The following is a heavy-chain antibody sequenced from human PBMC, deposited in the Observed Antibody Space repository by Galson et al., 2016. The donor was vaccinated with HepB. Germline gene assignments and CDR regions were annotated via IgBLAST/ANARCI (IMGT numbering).Heavy chain of an antibody. J-gene: IGHJ1*01. CDR2: ISWNSDYI. CDR1: GFTFENYA. CDR3: AGGSGWDAEH. Sequence: SLRLSCAASGFTFENYAMHWVRQAPGKGLEWVSGISWNSDYIGYAESVKGRFTISRDNAKNSLYLQMNSLRPADTAFYYCAGGSGWDAEHWGQGTLVTVSS. V-gene: IGHV3-9*01. D-gene: IGHD1-26*01.